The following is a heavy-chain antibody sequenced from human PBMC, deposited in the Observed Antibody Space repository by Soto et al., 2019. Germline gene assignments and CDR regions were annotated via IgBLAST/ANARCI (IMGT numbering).Heavy chain of an antibody. CDR3: ARHWGDMVRGVQGDYGMDV. D-gene: IGHD3-10*01. CDR1: GFTFSSYD. Sequence: GGSLRLSCAASGFTFSSYDMHWVRQATGKGLEWVSAIGTAGDTYYPGSVKGRFTISRENAKNSLYLQMNSLRAGDTAVYYCARHWGDMVRGVQGDYGMDVWGQGTTVTVSS. V-gene: IGHV3-13*01. J-gene: IGHJ6*02. CDR2: IGTAGDT.